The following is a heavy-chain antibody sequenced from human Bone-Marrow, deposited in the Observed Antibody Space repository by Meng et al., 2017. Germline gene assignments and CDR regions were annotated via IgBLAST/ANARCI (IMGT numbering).Heavy chain of an antibody. CDR1: GFTFSSYG. Sequence: GESLKISCAASGFTFSSYGMHWVRQAPGKGLEWVAVIWYDGSNKYYADSVKGRFTISRDNSKNTLYLQMNSLRAEDTAVYSCARAYSSGWYFDYWGQGTLVTVSS. CDR2: IWYDGSNK. V-gene: IGHV3-33*01. J-gene: IGHJ4*02. D-gene: IGHD6-19*01. CDR3: ARAYSSGWYFDY.